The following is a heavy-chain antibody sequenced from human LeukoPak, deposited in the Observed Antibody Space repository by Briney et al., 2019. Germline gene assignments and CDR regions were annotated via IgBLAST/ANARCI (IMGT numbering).Heavy chain of an antibody. CDR1: GFTFDDYA. V-gene: IGHV3-9*01. CDR2: ISWNSGNI. Sequence: GGSLRLSCAASGFTFDDYAMHWVRQAPGKGLEWVSGISWNSGNIGYADSVKGRFTISRDNAKNSLYLQMNSLRAEDTALYYCAKLGEGGSYRYYYYGMDVWGQGTTVTVSS. D-gene: IGHD1-26*01. CDR3: AKLGEGGSYRYYYYGMDV. J-gene: IGHJ6*02.